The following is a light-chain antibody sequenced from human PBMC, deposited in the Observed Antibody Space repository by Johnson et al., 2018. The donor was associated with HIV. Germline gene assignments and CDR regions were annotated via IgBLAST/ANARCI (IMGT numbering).Light chain of an antibody. CDR2: DNH. Sequence: QSVLTQPPSVSAAPGQKVSISCSGSTYNIGNNYVSWYQQLPGTAPKLLIYDNHKRPSRIPDRFSGSTSGTSATLGLTALQTGDEADYFCGTWDTSLSAHYVFGSGTKVIVL. V-gene: IGLV1-51*01. J-gene: IGLJ1*01. CDR3: GTWDTSLSAHYV. CDR1: TYNIGNNY.